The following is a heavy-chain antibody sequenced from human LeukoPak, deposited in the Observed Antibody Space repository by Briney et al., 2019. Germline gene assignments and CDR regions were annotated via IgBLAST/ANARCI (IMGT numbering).Heavy chain of an antibody. J-gene: IGHJ4*02. Sequence: GGSLRLSCVASGLTVTNNYWNWVRQPPGKGPEWISLIYTNGNTQYADSVKGRFTFSRDISKNTLYLQMNSLRAEDTGVYYCVYGDYPLTYWGQGTLVSVSS. V-gene: IGHV3-66*01. CDR2: IYTNGNT. D-gene: IGHD4-17*01. CDR3: VYGDYPLTY. CDR1: GLTVTNNY.